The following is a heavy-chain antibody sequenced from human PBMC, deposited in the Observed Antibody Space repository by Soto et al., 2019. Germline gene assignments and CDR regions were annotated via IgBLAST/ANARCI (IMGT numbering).Heavy chain of an antibody. V-gene: IGHV1-69*13. D-gene: IGHD3-3*01. J-gene: IGHJ6*02. CDR3: ARVYDDFWSGYWSPQYYYYYGMDV. Sequence: SVKVSCKASGGTFSSYATSWVRQAPGQGLEWMGGIIPIFGTANYAQKFQGRVTITADESTSTAYMELSSLRSEDTAVYYCARVYDDFWSGYWSPQYYYYYGMDVWGQGTTVTVSS. CDR2: IIPIFGTA. CDR1: GGTFSSYA.